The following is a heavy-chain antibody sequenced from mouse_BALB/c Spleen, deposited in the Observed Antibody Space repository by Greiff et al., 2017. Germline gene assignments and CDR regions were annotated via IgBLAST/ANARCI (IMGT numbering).Heavy chain of an antibody. J-gene: IGHJ3*01. D-gene: IGHD1-1*01. Sequence: QVHVKQSGAELMKPGASVKISCKATGYTFSSYWIEWVKQRPGHGLEWIGEILPGSGSTNYNEKFKGKATFTADTSSNTAYMQLSSLTSEDSAVYYCARIYYGSSYEGFAYWGQGTLVTVSA. CDR2: ILPGSGST. CDR1: GYTFSSYW. V-gene: IGHV1-9*01. CDR3: ARIYYGSSYEGFAY.